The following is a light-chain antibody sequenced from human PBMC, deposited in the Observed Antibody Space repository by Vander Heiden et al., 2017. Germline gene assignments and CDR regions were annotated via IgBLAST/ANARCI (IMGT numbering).Light chain of an antibody. Sequence: QPVLTQPPSVSGAPGQRVTISCTGSSFNIGAGYDVHWYQQLPGTAPKLLIYGNSNRPTGVPDRFSGSKSGTSASLAITGLQAEDEADYYCQSYDSSLSWVFGGGTKLTVL. CDR3: QSYDSSLSWV. V-gene: IGLV1-40*01. J-gene: IGLJ3*02. CDR2: GNS. CDR1: SFNIGAGYD.